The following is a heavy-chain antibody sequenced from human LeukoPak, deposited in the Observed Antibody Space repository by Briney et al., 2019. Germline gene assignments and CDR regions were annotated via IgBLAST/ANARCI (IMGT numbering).Heavy chain of an antibody. CDR2: ISDSGDIT. J-gene: IGHJ3*02. D-gene: IGHD1-26*01. CDR1: GFTFSSYA. V-gene: IGHV3-23*01. CDR3: AKDRRGGSYYAATLDI. Sequence: GGSLRLSCAASGFTFSSYAMSWVRQAPGKGLEWVSGISDSGDITYYADSVKGRFTISRDNSKNTMYVQMNSLRVEDTAVYYCAKDRRGGSYYAATLDIWGQGTMVTVSS.